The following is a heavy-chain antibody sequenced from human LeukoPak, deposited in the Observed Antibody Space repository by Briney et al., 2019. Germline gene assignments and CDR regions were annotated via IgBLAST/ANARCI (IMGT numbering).Heavy chain of an antibody. D-gene: IGHD1-7*01. CDR1: GFTFDDYA. J-gene: IGHJ6*02. CDR3: AKDMAGTTTYYYYGMDV. Sequence: PGGSLRLSCAASGFTFDDYAMHWVRQAPGKGLEWVSGISWNSGSMGYADSVKGRFTISRDNAKNSLYLQMNSLRAEDTALYYCAKDMAGTTTYYYYGMDVWGQGTTVTVSS. V-gene: IGHV3-9*01. CDR2: ISWNSGSM.